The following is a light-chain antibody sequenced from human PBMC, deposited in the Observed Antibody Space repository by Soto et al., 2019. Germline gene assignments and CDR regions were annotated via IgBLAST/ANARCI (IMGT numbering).Light chain of an antibody. V-gene: IGKV3-20*01. J-gene: IGKJ1*01. CDR2: GAS. CDR3: QQYGNSPRT. Sequence: EIVLTQSPGTLSLSPGEGATLSCRTSQSVSSTYLAWYQQKPGQAPRLLIYGASSRATGVPDRFSGGGSGTGLTLTISRLEPEDFAVYYCQQYGNSPRTFGQGTKVDIK. CDR1: QSVSSTY.